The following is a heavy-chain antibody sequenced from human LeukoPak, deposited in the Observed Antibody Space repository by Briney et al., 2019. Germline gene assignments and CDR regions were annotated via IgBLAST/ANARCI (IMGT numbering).Heavy chain of an antibody. V-gene: IGHV4-34*01. CDR3: ARGPNWTGMDV. CDR2: INHSGST. CDR1: GGSFSGYY. D-gene: IGHD1-20*01. Sequence: SETLSLTCAVYGGSFSGYYWSWIRQPPGKGLEWIGEINHSGSTNYNPSLKSRVTISVDTSKNRFSLKLSSVTAADTAVYYCARGPNWTGMDVWGQGTTVTVSS. J-gene: IGHJ6*02.